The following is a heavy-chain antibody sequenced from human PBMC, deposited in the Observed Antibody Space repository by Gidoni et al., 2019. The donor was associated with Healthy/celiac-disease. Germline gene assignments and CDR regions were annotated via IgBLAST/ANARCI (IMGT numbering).Heavy chain of an antibody. V-gene: IGHV3-30*18. Sequence: QVQLVESGAGVVQPGRSLLLSCAASGFTFRSYGMHWVRQAPGKGLERVAVITYDGSNKYYADSVKGRFTISRDNSKNTLYLQMNSLRAEDTAVYYCAKRSSGWSLDYYYGMDVWGQGTTVTVSS. CDR1: GFTFRSYG. CDR2: ITYDGSNK. J-gene: IGHJ6*02. D-gene: IGHD6-19*01. CDR3: AKRSSGWSLDYYYGMDV.